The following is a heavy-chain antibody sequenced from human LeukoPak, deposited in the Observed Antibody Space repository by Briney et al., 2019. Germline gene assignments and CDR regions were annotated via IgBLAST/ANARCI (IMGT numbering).Heavy chain of an antibody. CDR2: IKSKTDGGTT. CDR3: TTDNQYSSSWYWGAFDI. D-gene: IGHD6-13*01. Sequence: PGGSLRLSCAASGFTFSNAWMSWVRQAPGKGLEWVGRIKSKTDGGTTDYAAPVKGRFTISRDDSKNTLYLQMNSLKTEDTAVYYCTTDNQYSSSWYWGAFDIWGQGTMVTVSP. V-gene: IGHV3-15*01. CDR1: GFTFSNAW. J-gene: IGHJ3*02.